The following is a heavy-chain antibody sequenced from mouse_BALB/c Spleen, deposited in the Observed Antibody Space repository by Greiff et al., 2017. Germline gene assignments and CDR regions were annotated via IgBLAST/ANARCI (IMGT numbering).Heavy chain of an antibody. V-gene: IGHV5-17*02. CDR3: ARSRYDGYYGAMDY. D-gene: IGHD2-3*01. CDR2: ISSGSSTT. J-gene: IGHJ4*01. CDR1: GFTFSSFG. Sequence: EVQGVESGGGLVQPGGSRKLSCAASGFTFSSFGMHWVRQAPEKGLEWVAYISSGSSTTYYTDTVKGRFTISRDNPKNTLFLQMTRLRSEDTAMYDCARSRYDGYYGAMDYWGQGTSVTVSS.